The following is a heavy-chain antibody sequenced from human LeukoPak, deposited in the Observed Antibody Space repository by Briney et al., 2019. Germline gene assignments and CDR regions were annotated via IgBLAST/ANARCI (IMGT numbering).Heavy chain of an antibody. CDR3: ARGGYYYDSSGYFHDAFDI. D-gene: IGHD3-22*01. CDR1: GFTFSSYS. Sequence: PGGSLRLSCAASGFTFSSYSMNWVRQAPGKGLGWGSSISSSSSYIYYADSVKGRFTISRDNAKNSLYLQMNSLRAEDTAVYYCARGGYYYDSSGYFHDAFDIWGQGTMVTVSS. V-gene: IGHV3-21*01. J-gene: IGHJ3*02. CDR2: ISSSSSYI.